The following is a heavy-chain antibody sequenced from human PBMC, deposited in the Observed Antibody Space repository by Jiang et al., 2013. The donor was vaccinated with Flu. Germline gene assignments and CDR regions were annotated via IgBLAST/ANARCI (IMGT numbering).Heavy chain of an antibody. CDR2: INHSGST. Sequence: YWSWIRQPPGKGLEWIGEINHSGSTNYNPSLKSRVTISVDTSKNQFSLKLSSVTAADTAVYYCARGGWEPRDDAFDIWGQGTMVTISS. D-gene: IGHD1-26*01. CDR1: Y. CDR3: ARGGWEPRDDAFDI. J-gene: IGHJ3*02. V-gene: IGHV4-34*01.